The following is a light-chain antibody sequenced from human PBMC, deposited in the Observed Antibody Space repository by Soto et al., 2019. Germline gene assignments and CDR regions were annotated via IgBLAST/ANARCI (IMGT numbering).Light chain of an antibody. V-gene: IGKV1-39*01. J-gene: IGKJ1*01. CDR3: QQSYTTPPWT. CDR2: AAS. Sequence: DIQMTQSPSSLSASVGDRVTITCRASQSISSYLNWYQQKPGKAPKLLIYAASSLQGGVPSRFTGSGSGTDFTLTISSLQPEDFATYYCQQSYTTPPWTVGQGTKVEIK. CDR1: QSISSY.